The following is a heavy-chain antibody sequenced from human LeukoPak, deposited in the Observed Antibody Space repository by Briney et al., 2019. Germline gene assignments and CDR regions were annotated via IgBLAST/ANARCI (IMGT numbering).Heavy chain of an antibody. CDR2: IIPIFGTA. Sequence: GASVKVSCKASGGTFSSYAISWVRQAPGQGLEWMGGIIPIFGTANYVQKFQGRVTITADESTSTAYMELSSLRSEDTAVYYCAIDDGYYYGSGSYYKEDYYYYYGMDVWGKGTTVTVSS. V-gene: IGHV1-69*13. D-gene: IGHD3-10*01. CDR1: GGTFSSYA. CDR3: AIDDGYYYGSGSYYKEDYYYYYGMDV. J-gene: IGHJ6*04.